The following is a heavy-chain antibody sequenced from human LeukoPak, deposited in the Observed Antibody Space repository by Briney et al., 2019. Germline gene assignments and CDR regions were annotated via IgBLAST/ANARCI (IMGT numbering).Heavy chain of an antibody. D-gene: IGHD3-22*01. CDR1: GGSISSGGYY. CDR2: IYYSGST. J-gene: IGHJ4*02. CDR3: ARVPYYYDSSGYRAAYYFDY. V-gene: IGHV4-31*03. Sequence: SETLSLTCTVSGGSISSGGYYWSWIRLHPGKGLEWIGYIYYSGSTYYNPSLKSRVTISIDTSKNQFSLKLSSVTAADTAVYYCARVPYYYDSSGYRAAYYFDYWGQGTLVTVSS.